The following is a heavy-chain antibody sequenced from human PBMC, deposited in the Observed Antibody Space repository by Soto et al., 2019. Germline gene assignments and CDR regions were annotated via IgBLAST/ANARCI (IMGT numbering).Heavy chain of an antibody. D-gene: IGHD2-15*01. V-gene: IGHV1-18*04. CDR3: AREKGGVRDIFYYYYGMDI. J-gene: IGHJ6*02. Sequence: ASVKVSCKASGYTFTSYGISWVRQAPGHGLEWMGWIGAYNGNTNYAQKLQGRVTMTTDTSTSTAYMELRSLRSDDTAVYYCAREKGGVRDIFYYYYGMDIWGQGTTVTVSS. CDR1: GYTFTSYG. CDR2: IGAYNGNT.